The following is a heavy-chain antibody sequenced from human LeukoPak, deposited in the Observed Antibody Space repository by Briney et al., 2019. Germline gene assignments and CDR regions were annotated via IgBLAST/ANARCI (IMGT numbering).Heavy chain of an antibody. CDR2: ISSSSSYI. V-gene: IGHV3-21*01. Sequence: GGSLRLSCAASGFTFSSYSMNWVRQAPGKGLEWVSSISSSSSYIYYADSVKGRFTISRDNAKNSLYLQMNSLRAEDTAVYYCARELDRLVWGFAYWGQGALVTVSS. CDR3: ARELDRLVWGFAY. D-gene: IGHD3-9*01. J-gene: IGHJ4*02. CDR1: GFTFSSYS.